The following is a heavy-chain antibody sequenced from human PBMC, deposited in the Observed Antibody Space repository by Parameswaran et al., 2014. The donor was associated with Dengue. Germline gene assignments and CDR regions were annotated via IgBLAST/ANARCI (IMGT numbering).Heavy chain of an antibody. CDR2: VYSGGNT. Sequence: RWIRQPPGKGLEWVSVVYSGGNTYYAESVKGRFTISKDNSNNTVYLQMNSLRAEDTAVYYCARGWVDWPFDYWARNLVTVS. D-gene: IGHD5-12*01. V-gene: IGHV3-53*01. CDR3: ARGWVDWPFDY. J-gene: IGHJ4*01.